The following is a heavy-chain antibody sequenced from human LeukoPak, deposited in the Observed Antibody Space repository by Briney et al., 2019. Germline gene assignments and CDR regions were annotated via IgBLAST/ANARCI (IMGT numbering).Heavy chain of an antibody. Sequence: PGGSLRLSCAASGFTFSTYGMQLVRQAPGKGREWLSFIWFDGSSKHYADSVKGRFIISRDNSKSTLYLEMNSLRPEDTGVYYCAKDLPPTIMIAWGQGTLVTVSS. CDR2: IWFDGSSK. CDR3: AKDLPPTIMIA. J-gene: IGHJ5*02. V-gene: IGHV3-30*02. D-gene: IGHD2-2*02. CDR1: GFTFSTYG.